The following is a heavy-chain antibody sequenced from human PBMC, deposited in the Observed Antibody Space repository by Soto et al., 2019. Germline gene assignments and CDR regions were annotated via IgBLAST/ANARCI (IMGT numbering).Heavy chain of an antibody. Sequence: EVQLVESGGGLVQPGGSLRLSCAASGFTFSSYWMSWVRQAPGKGLEWVANIKQDGSEKYYVDSVKGRFTISRDNAKNPLYLQMNSLRAEDTAVYYCARDRDYGDYYFDYWGQGTLVTVSS. CDR3: ARDRDYGDYYFDY. CDR2: IKQDGSEK. J-gene: IGHJ4*02. D-gene: IGHD4-17*01. V-gene: IGHV3-7*04. CDR1: GFTFSSYW.